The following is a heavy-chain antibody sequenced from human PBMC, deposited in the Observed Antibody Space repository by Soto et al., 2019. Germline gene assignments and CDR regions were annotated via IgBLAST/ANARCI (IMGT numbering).Heavy chain of an antibody. CDR3: ARARGARYFDY. CDR2: IYYSGST. J-gene: IGHJ4*02. CDR1: GGSISSGDYY. D-gene: IGHD2-15*01. Sequence: PSETLSLTCTVSGGSISSGDYYWSWIRQPPGKGLEWIGYIYYSGSTYYNPSLKSRVTISVDTSKNQFSLKLSSVTAADTAVYYCARARGARYFDYWGQGTLVTAPQ. V-gene: IGHV4-30-4*01.